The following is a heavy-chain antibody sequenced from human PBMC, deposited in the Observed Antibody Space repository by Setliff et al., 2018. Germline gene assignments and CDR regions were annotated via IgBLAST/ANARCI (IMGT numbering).Heavy chain of an antibody. V-gene: IGHV1-3*01. D-gene: IGHD2-15*01. Sequence: ASVKVSCKASGYTSTSYAMHWVRQAPGQRLEWMGWINAGNGNTKYSQKFQGRVTITRDTSASTVYMGLSSLRSEDTAMYYCARGEAIVVVVDAEGNWFDPWGQGTLVTVSS. CDR2: INAGNGNT. CDR1: GYTSTSYA. J-gene: IGHJ5*02. CDR3: ARGEAIVVVVDAEGNWFDP.